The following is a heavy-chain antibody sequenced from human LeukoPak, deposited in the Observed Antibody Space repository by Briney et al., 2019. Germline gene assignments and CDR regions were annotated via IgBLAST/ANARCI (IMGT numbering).Heavy chain of an antibody. CDR3: ARDGFDWRLGY. J-gene: IGHJ4*02. D-gene: IGHD3-9*01. CDR1: GFTFSSHA. Sequence: GGSLRLSCAASGFTFSSHAMSWVRQAPGKGLEWVAVISYDGSNKYYADSVKGRFTISRDNSKNTLYLQMNSLRAEDTAVYYCARDGFDWRLGYWGQGTLVTVSS. V-gene: IGHV3-30-3*01. CDR2: ISYDGSNK.